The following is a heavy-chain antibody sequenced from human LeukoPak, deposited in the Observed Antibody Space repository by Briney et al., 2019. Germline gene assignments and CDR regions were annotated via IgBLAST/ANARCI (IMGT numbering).Heavy chain of an antibody. V-gene: IGHV4-39*02. Sequence: SETLSLTCTVSGGSISSGSYYWGWIRQPPGKGPEWIGSINYSGNTYYNPSLKSRVTISVDTSKTHFSLKLSSVTAADTAVYYCARAPGYRSFLDYWGQGTLVTVSS. CDR3: ARAPGYRSFLDY. CDR2: INYSGNT. J-gene: IGHJ4*02. CDR1: GGSISSGSYY. D-gene: IGHD6-13*01.